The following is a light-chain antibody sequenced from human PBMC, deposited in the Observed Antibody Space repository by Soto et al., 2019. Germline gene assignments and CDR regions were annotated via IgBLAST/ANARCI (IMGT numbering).Light chain of an antibody. CDR3: CSYAGGSVFDWV. CDR1: SGDIGRYDH. Sequence: QSVLTQPASVSGSPGQSITISCTGTSGDIGRYDHVSWYQQHPGKAPKVMIYEVNKRPSGVSNRFSGSKSGNTASLTISGLQAEDEADYYCCSYAGGSVFDWVFDGGTKLTVL. CDR2: EVN. V-gene: IGLV2-23*02. J-gene: IGLJ3*02.